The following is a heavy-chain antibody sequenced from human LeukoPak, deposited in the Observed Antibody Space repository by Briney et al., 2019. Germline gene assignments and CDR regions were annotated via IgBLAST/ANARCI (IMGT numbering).Heavy chain of an antibody. Sequence: GGSLRLSCAASGFTFSSYSMNWVRQAPGKGLEWVSSISSSSSYIYYADSVKGRFTISRDNSKNTLYLQMNSLRAEDTAVYYRASVYKYGMDVWGQGTTVTVSS. CDR3: ASVYKYGMDV. V-gene: IGHV3-21*04. CDR1: GFTFSSYS. CDR2: ISSSSSYI. J-gene: IGHJ6*02.